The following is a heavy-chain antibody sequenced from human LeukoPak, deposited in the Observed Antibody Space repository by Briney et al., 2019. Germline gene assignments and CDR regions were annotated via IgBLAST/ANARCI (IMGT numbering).Heavy chain of an antibody. CDR2: ISGSGGST. CDR1: GFTFSSYA. J-gene: IGHJ4*02. V-gene: IGHV3-23*01. D-gene: IGHD3-10*01. Sequence: PGGSLRLSCAASGFTFSSYAMSWVRQAPGKGLEWVSAISGSGGSTYYADSVKGRFTISRDNSKNTLYLQMNSLRAEDTAVYYYAKDLTDYYGSGSYGLFDYWGQGTLVTVSS. CDR3: AKDLTDYYGSGSYGLFDY.